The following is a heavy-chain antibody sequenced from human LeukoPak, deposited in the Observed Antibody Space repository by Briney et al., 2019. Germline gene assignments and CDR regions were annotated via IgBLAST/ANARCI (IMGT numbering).Heavy chain of an antibody. J-gene: IGHJ4*02. CDR2: ISGSGGGT. Sequence: GGSLRLSCAASGFTFSSYAMSWVRQAPGKGLEWVSAISGSGGGTYYADSVKGRFTISRDNSKNTLYLQINSLRAEDTAVYYCAKDKRARYCSSTSCYGLDYWGQGTLVTVSS. D-gene: IGHD2-2*01. V-gene: IGHV3-23*01. CDR3: AKDKRARYCSSTSCYGLDY. CDR1: GFTFSSYA.